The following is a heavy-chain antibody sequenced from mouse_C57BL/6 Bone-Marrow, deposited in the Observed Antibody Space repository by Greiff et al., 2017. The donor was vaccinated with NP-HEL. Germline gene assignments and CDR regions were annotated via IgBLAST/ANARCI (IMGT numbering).Heavy chain of an antibody. CDR2: IDPENGDT. CDR3: TTGGSSPYAMDY. Sequence: EVQLQQSGAELVRPGASVTLSCTVSGFNIKDDYMHWVKQRPEQGLEWIGWIDPENGDTEYASKFQGKATITADPSSNTAYLQRSRLTSEGTAVYYCTTGGSSPYAMDYWGQGTSVTVSS. CDR1: GFNIKDDY. J-gene: IGHJ4*01. V-gene: IGHV14-4*01. D-gene: IGHD1-1*01.